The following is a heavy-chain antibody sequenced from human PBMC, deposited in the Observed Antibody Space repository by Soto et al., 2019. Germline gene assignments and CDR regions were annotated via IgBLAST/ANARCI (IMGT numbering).Heavy chain of an antibody. V-gene: IGHV2-5*01. CDR1: GFSLSTSGLG. J-gene: IGHJ4*02. D-gene: IGHD6-19*01. CDR2: IYWNDDK. CDR3: AHRPSGWYLFDY. Sequence: QITLKESGPTLVRPTQTLTLTCTFSGFSLSTSGLGVGWIRQPPGKALEWLALIYWNDDKRYRASLKARLTITKDTSKNQVVLTMTNMDPVDTATYYCAHRPSGWYLFDYWGQGTLVTVSS.